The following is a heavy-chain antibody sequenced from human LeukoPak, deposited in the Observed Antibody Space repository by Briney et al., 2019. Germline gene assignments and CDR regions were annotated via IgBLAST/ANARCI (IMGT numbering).Heavy chain of an antibody. CDR1: GYTLTELS. D-gene: IGHD1-26*01. CDR3: ATDSGSMRDHAFDI. Sequence: GASVKVSCKVSGYTLTELSMHWVRQAPGKGLEWMGGFDPEDGETIYAQKFQGRVTMTEDTSTDTAYMELSSLRSEDTAVYYCATDSGSMRDHAFDIWGQGTMVTVSS. CDR2: FDPEDGET. V-gene: IGHV1-24*01. J-gene: IGHJ3*02.